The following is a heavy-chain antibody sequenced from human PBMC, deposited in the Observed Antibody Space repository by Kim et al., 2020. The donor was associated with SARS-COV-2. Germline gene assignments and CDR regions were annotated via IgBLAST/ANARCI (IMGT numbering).Heavy chain of an antibody. Sequence: GGSLRLSCAASGFTFDDYAMHWVRQAPGKGLEWVSLISGDGGSTYYADSVKGRFTISRDNSKNSLYLQMNSLRTEDTALYYCAKDGGYYDILTGYCYGMDVWGQGTTVTVSS. V-gene: IGHV3-43*02. J-gene: IGHJ6*02. D-gene: IGHD3-9*01. CDR3: AKDGGYYDILTGYCYGMDV. CDR2: ISGDGGST. CDR1: GFTFDDYA.